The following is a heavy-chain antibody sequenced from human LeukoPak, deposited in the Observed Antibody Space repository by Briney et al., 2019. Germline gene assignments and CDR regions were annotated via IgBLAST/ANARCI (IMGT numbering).Heavy chain of an antibody. D-gene: IGHD3-22*01. J-gene: IGHJ3*02. V-gene: IGHV1-24*01. CDR3: ARQGGAMIAVVKVALDI. CDR2: FDPEDGET. Sequence: ASVKVSCKVSGYTLTELSMHWVRQAPGKGLEWMGGFDPEDGETIYAQKFQGRVTMTEDTSTDTAYMELSSLRSDDTAVYYCARQGGAMIAVVKVALDIWGQGTMVTVSS. CDR1: GYTLTELS.